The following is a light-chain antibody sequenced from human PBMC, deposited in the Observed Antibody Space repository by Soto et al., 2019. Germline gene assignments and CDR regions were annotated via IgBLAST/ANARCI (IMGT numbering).Light chain of an antibody. J-gene: IGKJ4*01. CDR1: QTVSSS. Sequence: EIVLTQSPATLSLSPGERATLSCRASQTVSSSLAWYQQKPGQAPRLLIYEASNRATGIPARFSGSGSGADFTLTISSLEPEDFALYYFQQHINWPLTFGGGTQVEFK. CDR3: QQHINWPLT. V-gene: IGKV3-11*01. CDR2: EAS.